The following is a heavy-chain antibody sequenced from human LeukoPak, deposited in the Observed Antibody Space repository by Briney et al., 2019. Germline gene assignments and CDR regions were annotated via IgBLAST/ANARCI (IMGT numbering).Heavy chain of an antibody. D-gene: IGHD6-19*01. J-gene: IGHJ4*02. V-gene: IGHV3-74*01. CDR3: ARALAVAGTGGYY. CDR2: INGDGNST. CDR1: GFTLRSYW. Sequence: GGSLRLSCVASGFTLRSYWVQWVRQAPGKGLGWVSRINGDGNSTSYADSVKGRFTISRDNAKNTLYLQMNSLRAEDTAVYYCARALAVAGTGGYYWGQGTLVTVSS.